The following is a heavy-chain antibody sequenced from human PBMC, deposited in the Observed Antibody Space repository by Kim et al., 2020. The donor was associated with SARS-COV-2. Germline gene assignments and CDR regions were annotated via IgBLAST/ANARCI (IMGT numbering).Heavy chain of an antibody. CDR3: ARGAVTYGELAYFDY. J-gene: IGHJ4*02. D-gene: IGHD4-17*01. Sequence: RSHAGRVSISGDKSKNQFSLKLRSVTAADTAVYYCARGAVTYGELAYFDYWGQGTLVTVSS. V-gene: IGHV4-59*09.